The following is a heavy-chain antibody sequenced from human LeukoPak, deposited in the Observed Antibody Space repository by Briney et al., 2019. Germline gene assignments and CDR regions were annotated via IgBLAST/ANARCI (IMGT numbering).Heavy chain of an antibody. CDR2: IGSGSRVI. V-gene: IGHV3-48*02. J-gene: IGHJ5*01. Sequence: PGGYLRLSCVASGFTFSSHGMNWVRQTPGKGLAWISYIGSGSRVIHYADSVRGRFTISRDDVKNSLYLQMNSLRDDDTAVYYCARAPPRGTDNGFDSWGQGTLVTVSS. D-gene: IGHD3-16*01. CDR3: ARAPPRGTDNGFDS. CDR1: GFTFSSHG.